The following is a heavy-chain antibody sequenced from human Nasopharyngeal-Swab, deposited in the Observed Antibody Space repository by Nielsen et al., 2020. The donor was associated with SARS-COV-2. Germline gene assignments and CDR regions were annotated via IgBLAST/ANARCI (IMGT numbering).Heavy chain of an antibody. J-gene: IGHJ4*02. CDR2: IFYSGST. CDR3: ARDSSGGDYDGMNY. D-gene: IGHD4-23*01. CDR1: GGSTTSYY. V-gene: IGHV4-59*01. Sequence: SETLSLTCTVSGGSTTSYYWSWIRQPPEKGLEWIGYIFYSGSTNHNPALKSRVTISVDTSKNQFSLKLTSVTAADTAVYYYARDSSGGDYDGMNYWGQGTLVTVSS.